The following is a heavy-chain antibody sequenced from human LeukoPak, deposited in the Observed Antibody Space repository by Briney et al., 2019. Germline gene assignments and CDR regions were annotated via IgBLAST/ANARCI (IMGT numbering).Heavy chain of an antibody. D-gene: IGHD4-23*01. V-gene: IGHV5-51*01. CDR3: ASRPFETTVVPWDFY. CDR1: GYSFPSYW. Sequence: GESLKISCKGSGYSFPSYWIGWVRQLPGKGLEWMGIIYPGDSDTRYSPSFQGQVTISADRSINTAYLQWSSLTASDTAMYYCASRPFETTVVPWDFYWGQGTQVTVSS. J-gene: IGHJ4*02. CDR2: IYPGDSDT.